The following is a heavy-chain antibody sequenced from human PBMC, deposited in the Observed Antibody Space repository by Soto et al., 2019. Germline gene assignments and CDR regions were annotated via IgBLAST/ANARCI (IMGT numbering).Heavy chain of an antibody. V-gene: IGHV3-30*03. Sequence: QVQLVESGGGVVQPGRSLRLSCAASGFTFSSYGMQWVRQSPGEGPEWVAIVANDGSNQYYAESVKGRFTISRDNSKTTVFLEMESLRPEDTAVYYCARSSGGSSWDPPDYWGQGTLVTVSS. J-gene: IGHJ4*02. CDR1: GFTFSSYG. CDR2: VANDGSNQ. D-gene: IGHD6-13*01. CDR3: ARSSGGSSWDPPDY.